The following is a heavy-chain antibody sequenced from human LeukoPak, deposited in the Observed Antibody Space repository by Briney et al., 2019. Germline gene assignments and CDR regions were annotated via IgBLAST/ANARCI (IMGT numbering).Heavy chain of an antibody. CDR3: AKKYQLLDIDY. D-gene: IGHD2-2*01. CDR1: GFTFSNYW. V-gene: IGHV3-74*01. J-gene: IGHJ4*02. CDR2: INSDGSST. Sequence: GGSLRLSCAASGFTFSNYWMHWVRQAPGKGLVWVSRINSDGSSTSYADSVKGRFTISRDNSKNTLYLQMNSLRAEDTAVYYCAKKYQLLDIDYWGQGTLVTVSS.